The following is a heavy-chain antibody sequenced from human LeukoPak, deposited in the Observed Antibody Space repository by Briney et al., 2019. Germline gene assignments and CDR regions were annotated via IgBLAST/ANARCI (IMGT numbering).Heavy chain of an antibody. V-gene: IGHV4-39*01. J-gene: IGHJ4*02. Sequence: SETLSLTCSVSGGYIITSNYYWGWIRQPPGKGLEWIGTIYYSGRTYYNPSLQSRVTISLDTSQNQLSLQVRSVTVVDTAVYYCARFFYYDASLPPYWGQGTLVTVS. CDR2: IYYSGRT. D-gene: IGHD3-16*01. CDR3: ARFFYYDASLPPY. CDR1: GGYIITSNYY.